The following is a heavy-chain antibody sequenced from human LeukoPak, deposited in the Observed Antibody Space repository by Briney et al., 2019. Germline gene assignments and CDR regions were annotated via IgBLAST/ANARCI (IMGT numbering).Heavy chain of an antibody. Sequence: GGSLRLSCAASGFTFSSYWMNWLRQAPGTGLEWVANINQDGTTKYYLDSVKGRFTISRDNAKNSLYLQMNSLRAEETAVYYCARGLTTTPNSFDPWGQGTLVTVSS. CDR1: GFTFSSYW. J-gene: IGHJ5*02. CDR2: INQDGTTK. CDR3: ARGLTTTPNSFDP. D-gene: IGHD4-17*01. V-gene: IGHV3-7*01.